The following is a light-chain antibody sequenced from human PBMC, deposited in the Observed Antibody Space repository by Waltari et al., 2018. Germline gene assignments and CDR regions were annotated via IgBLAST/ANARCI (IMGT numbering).Light chain of an antibody. CDR1: QAISSW. Sequence: EIQMTQSPSSVSASAGDTVSITCRASQAISSWLAWYQQKPGDSPNLLIYHASNLQSGVPSRFSGSGSGTDFTLTISGLRPEDSATYYCQQGSAFPPAFGQGTKVEV. CDR2: HAS. V-gene: IGKV1-12*01. CDR3: QQGSAFPPA. J-gene: IGKJ1*01.